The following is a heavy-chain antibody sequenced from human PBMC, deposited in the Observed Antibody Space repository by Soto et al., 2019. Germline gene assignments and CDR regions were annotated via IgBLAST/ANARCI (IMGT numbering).Heavy chain of an antibody. Sequence: SETLSLTCAVYGGSFVGYYCSCIRHPPFKWLEWIGEINHSGSTNYNPSLKSRVTISVDTSKNQFSLKLSSVTAADTAVYYCARLVALVPAPYYYYGMDVWGQGTTVTVSS. CDR1: GGSFVGYY. CDR2: INHSGST. J-gene: IGHJ6*02. CDR3: ARLVALVPAPYYYYGMDV. V-gene: IGHV4-34*01. D-gene: IGHD2-2*01.